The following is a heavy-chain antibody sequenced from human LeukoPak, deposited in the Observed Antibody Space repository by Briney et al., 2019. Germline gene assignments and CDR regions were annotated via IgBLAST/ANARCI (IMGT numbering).Heavy chain of an antibody. Sequence: GGSLRLSCAASGFTFSNAWMSWVRQAPGKGLEWVGRIKSKTDGGTTDYAAPVKGRFTISRDDSKNTLYLQMNSLKTKDTAVYYCTTDLSIAAAGTGGAFDIWGQGTMVTVSS. CDR1: GFTFSNAW. D-gene: IGHD6-13*01. V-gene: IGHV3-15*01. CDR3: TTDLSIAAAGTGGAFDI. J-gene: IGHJ3*02. CDR2: IKSKTDGGTT.